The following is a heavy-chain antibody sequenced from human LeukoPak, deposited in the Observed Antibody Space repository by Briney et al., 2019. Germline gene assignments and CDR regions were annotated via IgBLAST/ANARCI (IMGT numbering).Heavy chain of an antibody. J-gene: IGHJ4*02. V-gene: IGHV3-33*06. Sequence: GRSLRLSCAASGFTFSSYGMHWVRQAPGKGLEWVAVIWYDGSKEYYADSVKGRFTTSRDNSKNTVYLQMNSLRAEDTAVYYCAKDLHYDSSAFDYWGQGTLVTVSS. CDR3: AKDLHYDSSAFDY. D-gene: IGHD3-22*01. CDR1: GFTFSSYG. CDR2: IWYDGSKE.